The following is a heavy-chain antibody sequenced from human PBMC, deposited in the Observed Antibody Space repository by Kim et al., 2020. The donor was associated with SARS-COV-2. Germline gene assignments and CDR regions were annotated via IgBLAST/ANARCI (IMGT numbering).Heavy chain of an antibody. CDR2: IIPIFGTA. CDR3: ARDRGPRYSGYDSRDWYFDL. J-gene: IGHJ2*01. CDR1: GGTFSSYA. V-gene: IGHV1-69*13. Sequence: SVKVSCKASGGTFSSYAISWVRQAPGQGLEWMGGIIPIFGTANYAQKFQGRVTITADESTSTAYMELSSLRSEDTAVYYCARDRGPRYSGYDSRDWYFDLWGRGTLVTVSS. D-gene: IGHD5-12*01.